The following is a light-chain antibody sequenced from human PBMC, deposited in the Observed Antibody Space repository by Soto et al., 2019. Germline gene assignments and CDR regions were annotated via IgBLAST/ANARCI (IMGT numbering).Light chain of an antibody. Sequence: SALTQPASVSGSPGQSITISCTGNSSVVGSYNLVSWYQQHPGKAPKLMIYEGSKRPSGVSNRFSGSKSGNTASLTISGLQAEDEADYYCCSYAGSSTYVFGTGTKVTVL. CDR1: SSVVGSYNL. V-gene: IGLV2-23*01. CDR3: CSYAGSSTYV. J-gene: IGLJ1*01. CDR2: EGS.